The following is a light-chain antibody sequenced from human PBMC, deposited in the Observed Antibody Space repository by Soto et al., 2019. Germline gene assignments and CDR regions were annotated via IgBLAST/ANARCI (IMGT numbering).Light chain of an antibody. J-gene: IGKJ3*01. CDR2: DAS. CDR1: QSVSRH. V-gene: IGKV3-11*01. Sequence: EIVLTQSPATLSLSPGERATLSCRASQSVSRHLAWYQQKPGQAPRLLIYDASNRATGIPARFSGSGSGTDFTLTISSLEPEDFAIYSCQQRSNWLLTFGPGTKVDIK. CDR3: QQRSNWLLT.